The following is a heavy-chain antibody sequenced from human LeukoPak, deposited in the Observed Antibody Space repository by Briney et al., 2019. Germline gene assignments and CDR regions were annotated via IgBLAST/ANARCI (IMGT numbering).Heavy chain of an antibody. CDR3: VKSPSGWPSYFQH. V-gene: IGHV3-64D*06. J-gene: IGHJ1*01. CDR2: ISSNGRST. D-gene: IGHD6-19*01. Sequence: PGGSLRLSCSASGFTFSTYAMHWVRQAPGKGLEYVSAISSNGRSTYYADSVKGRFTISRDNSKNTLYLQMSSLKAEDAAVYCCVKSPSGWPSYFQHWGQGTLVTVSS. CDR1: GFTFSTYA.